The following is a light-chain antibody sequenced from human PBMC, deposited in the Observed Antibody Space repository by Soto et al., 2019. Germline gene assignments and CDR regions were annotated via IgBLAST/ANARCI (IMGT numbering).Light chain of an antibody. Sequence: QSALTQPPSASGSPGQSVTISCTGTSSDVGGYNYVSWYQQLPGKAPKLMIYEVSKRPSGVPDRSSGSKSGNTASLTVSGLQAEDEADYYCSSYAGSNNYVFGTGTKVTVL. CDR3: SSYAGSNNYV. CDR2: EVS. V-gene: IGLV2-8*01. J-gene: IGLJ1*01. CDR1: SSDVGGYNY.